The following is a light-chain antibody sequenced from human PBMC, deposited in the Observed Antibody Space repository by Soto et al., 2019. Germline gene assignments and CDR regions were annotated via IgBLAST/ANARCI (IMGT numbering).Light chain of an antibody. CDR2: LGS. CDR3: MQALQTYP. V-gene: IGKV2-28*01. CDR1: QSLLHSNGYNY. Sequence: DIVMTQSPLSLPVTPGEPASISCRSSQSLLHSNGYNYLDWYLQKPGQSPQLLIYLGSNRASGGPDRFSGSGAGTDFTLKISRVEAEDVGVYYFMQALQTYPFGQGTKLEIK. J-gene: IGKJ2*01.